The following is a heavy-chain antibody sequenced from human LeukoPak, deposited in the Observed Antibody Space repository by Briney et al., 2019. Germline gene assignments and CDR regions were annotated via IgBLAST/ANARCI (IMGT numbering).Heavy chain of an antibody. CDR2: VYYSGST. CDR1: GVSMTSGGYY. J-gene: IGHJ4*02. Sequence: SETLSLTCTVSGVSMTSGGYYWNWIRQHAGKGLEWIGYVYYSGSTHYNPSLQSRASISGDTSKNQFYLNLTAVTAADSAVYYCASGSYGYGVSDYWGQGTLVTVSS. CDR3: ASGSYGYGVSDY. D-gene: IGHD3-16*01. V-gene: IGHV4-31*03.